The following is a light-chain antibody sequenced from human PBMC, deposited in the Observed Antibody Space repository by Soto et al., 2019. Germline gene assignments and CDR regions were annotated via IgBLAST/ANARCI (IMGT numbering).Light chain of an antibody. CDR2: DAS. J-gene: IGKJ1*01. CDR3: HQRKKWRT. CDR1: QSVSNF. Sequence: DIVLTQSPATLSLSPGERATLSCRASQSVSNFLAWYQQKPGQAPRLLIYDASNRATGIPARFSGSGFGTDFTLTISSLEPEDFADYDCHQRKKWRTFGQATKVEI. V-gene: IGKV3-11*01.